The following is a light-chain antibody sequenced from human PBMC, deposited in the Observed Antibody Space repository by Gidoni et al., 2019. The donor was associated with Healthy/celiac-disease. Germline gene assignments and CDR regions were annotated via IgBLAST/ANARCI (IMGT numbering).Light chain of an antibody. Sequence: SYELTQPPSVSVSPGQTASITCSGDKLGDKYACWYQQKPGQSPLLVIYQESKRPSGIPERFSGSNSGNTATLTISGTQAMDEADYYCQAWDSSTVVFGGGTKLTVL. CDR2: QES. CDR3: QAWDSSTVV. V-gene: IGLV3-1*01. CDR1: KLGDKY. J-gene: IGLJ2*01.